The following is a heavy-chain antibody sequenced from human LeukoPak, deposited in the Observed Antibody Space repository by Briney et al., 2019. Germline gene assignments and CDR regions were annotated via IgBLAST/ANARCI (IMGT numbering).Heavy chain of an antibody. CDR1: GYSFTSYW. D-gene: IGHD3-22*01. J-gene: IGHJ3*02. Sequence: GESLKISCKGSGYSFTSYWIGWVRQMPGKGLEWMGIIYPGDSDTRYSPSFQGRVTISADKSISTAYLQWSSLKASDTAMYYCASQNGNYDSSGYYSPDAFDIWGQGTMVTVSS. CDR2: IYPGDSDT. CDR3: ASQNGNYDSSGYYSPDAFDI. V-gene: IGHV5-51*01.